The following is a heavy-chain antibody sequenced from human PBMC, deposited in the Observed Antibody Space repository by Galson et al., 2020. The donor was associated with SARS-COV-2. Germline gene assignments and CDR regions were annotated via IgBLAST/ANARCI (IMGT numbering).Heavy chain of an antibody. J-gene: IGHJ5*02. D-gene: IGHD2-2*01. Sequence: ASETLSLTCTVSGGSISSYYWSWIRQPPGKGLEWIGYIYYSGSTNYNPSLKSRVTISVDTSKNQFSLKLSSVTAADTAVYYCAREGVPAAMWDWFKPWGQGTLVTVSS. CDR3: AREGVPAAMWDWFKP. V-gene: IGHV4-59*01. CDR1: GGSISSYY. CDR2: IYYSGST.